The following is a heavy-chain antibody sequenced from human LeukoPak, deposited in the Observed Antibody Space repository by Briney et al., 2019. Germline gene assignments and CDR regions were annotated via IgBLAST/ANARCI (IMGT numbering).Heavy chain of an antibody. V-gene: IGHV3-11*04. CDR3: ARVYRSRGSIDY. Sequence: PGGSLRLSCAASGFRFSDYYMTWIRQAPGKGLEWVSYISNTGSTMYYADSVKGRFTISRDNAKNSLYLQMNSLRAEDTAVYYCARVYRSRGSIDYWGQGTLVTVSS. D-gene: IGHD2-15*01. CDR1: GFRFSDYY. CDR2: ISNTGSTM. J-gene: IGHJ4*02.